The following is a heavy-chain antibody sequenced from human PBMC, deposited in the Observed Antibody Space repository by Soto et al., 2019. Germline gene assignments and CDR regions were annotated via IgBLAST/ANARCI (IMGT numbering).Heavy chain of an antibody. D-gene: IGHD2-15*01. CDR1: GFTFSNYW. J-gene: IGHJ6*03. CDR3: ARGDCVGGSCYSLAGSFYYYMDV. CDR2: TNSDGSTS. V-gene: IGHV3-74*01. Sequence: EVQLVESGGGLVQPGGSLRLSCAASGFTFSNYWMYWVRQAPGKGLVWVSRTNSDGSTSSYADSVKGRFTISRDNAKTTLYLQMNSLRPEDTAVYYCARGDCVGGSCYSLAGSFYYYMDVWGKGTTVTVFS.